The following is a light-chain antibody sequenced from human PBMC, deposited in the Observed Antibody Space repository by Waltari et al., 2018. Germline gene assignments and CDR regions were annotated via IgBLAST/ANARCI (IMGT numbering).Light chain of an antibody. V-gene: IGKV3-15*01. J-gene: IGKJ2*01. CDR3: QQYNYYYT. Sequence: EIVMTQSPATLSVSPGERATLSCRASQSINSNLAWYQQKPGQAPRLLIYDVSTRATDIPARFSGSGSGTEFTLTISSLQSEDYAVYYCQQYNYYYTFGQGSKLEIK. CDR1: QSINSN. CDR2: DVS.